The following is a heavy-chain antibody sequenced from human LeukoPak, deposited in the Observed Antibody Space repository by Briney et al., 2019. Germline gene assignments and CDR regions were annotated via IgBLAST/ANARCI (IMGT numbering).Heavy chain of an antibody. CDR1: GYTFTSYD. Sequence: GASVKVSCKASGYTFTSYDINWVRQATGQGLEWMGWMNPNSGNTGYAQKFQGRVTMTRNTSISTAYMELSSLRSEDTAVYYCARVVGKPYYFDYWGQGTLVTVSS. V-gene: IGHV1-8*01. CDR3: ARVVGKPYYFDY. J-gene: IGHJ4*02. CDR2: MNPNSGNT. D-gene: IGHD1-26*01.